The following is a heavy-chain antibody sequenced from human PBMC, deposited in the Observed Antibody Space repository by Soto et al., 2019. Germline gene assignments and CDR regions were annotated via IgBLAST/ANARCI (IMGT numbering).Heavy chain of an antibody. CDR3: ARDAHRRAARRYYGMDV. J-gene: IGHJ6*02. Sequence: PGGSLRLSCAASGFTFSSYGMHWVRQAPGKGLEWVAVIWYDGSNKYYADSVKGRFTISRDNSKNTLYLQMNSLRAEDTAVYYCARDAHRRAARRYYGMDVWGQGTTVTVSS. D-gene: IGHD6-6*01. CDR2: IWYDGSNK. V-gene: IGHV3-33*01. CDR1: GFTFSSYG.